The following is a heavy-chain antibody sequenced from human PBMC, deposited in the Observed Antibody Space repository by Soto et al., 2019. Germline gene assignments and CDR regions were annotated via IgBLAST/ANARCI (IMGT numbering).Heavy chain of an antibody. J-gene: IGHJ4*02. CDR2: ISYDGSNK. V-gene: IGHV3-30*18. CDR3: AKAVYGGNSAPPDY. Sequence: PGGSLRLSCAASGFTFSIYGMHWVRQAPGKGLEWVAVISYDGSNKYYADSVKGRFTISRDNSKNTLYLQMNSLRAEDTAVYYCAKAVYGGNSAPPDYWGQGTLVTVSS. D-gene: IGHD4-17*01. CDR1: GFTFSIYG.